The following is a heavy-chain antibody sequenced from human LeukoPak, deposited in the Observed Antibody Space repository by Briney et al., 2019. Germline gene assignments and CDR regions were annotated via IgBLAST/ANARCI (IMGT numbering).Heavy chain of an antibody. D-gene: IGHD3-10*01. J-gene: IGHJ4*02. CDR3: ARFYVSGSYPYYFAY. CDR1: GFTFSSYS. Sequence: GGSLRLSCAASGFTFSSYSMNWVRQAPGKGLEWVSYISSTSNTIYYADSVKGRFTISRDNAKNSLYLQMNSLRGEDTAVYYCARFYVSGSYPYYFAYWGQGSLVTVSS. CDR2: ISSTSNTI. V-gene: IGHV3-48*01.